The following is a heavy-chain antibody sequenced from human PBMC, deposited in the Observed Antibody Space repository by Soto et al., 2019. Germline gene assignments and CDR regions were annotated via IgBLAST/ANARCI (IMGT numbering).Heavy chain of an antibody. Sequence: QVQLQQWRAGLLKPSETLSLTCAVYGGSFSGYYWSWIRQPPGKGLEWIGEINHSGSTNYNPSLKSRVTISVDASKNQFTRRRSSVTAADTAVYYCAGGIDSSSWYGDFAEWFDPGGRGSLVTVSS. J-gene: IGHJ5*02. CDR1: GGSFSGYY. V-gene: IGHV4-34*01. CDR3: AGGIDSSSWYGDFAEWFDP. CDR2: INHSGST. D-gene: IGHD6-13*01.